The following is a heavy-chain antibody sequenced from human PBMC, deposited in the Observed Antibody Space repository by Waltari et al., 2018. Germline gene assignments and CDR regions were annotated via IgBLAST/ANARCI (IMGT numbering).Heavy chain of an antibody. CDR2: IHRSGKT. CDR3: ARDRGRGLYLDS. J-gene: IGHJ4*02. CDR1: GYSMTSNSW. Sequence: QVQLQESGPGLVKPSGTLSLTCAVSGYSMTSNSWWSWVRQPPGRGLEWIGQIHRSGKTNYNPALESRVTVSMDTSNNQFSLKVTSATAADTAVYYCARDRGRGLYLDSWGQGTLVTVSP. V-gene: IGHV4-4*02. D-gene: IGHD1-26*01.